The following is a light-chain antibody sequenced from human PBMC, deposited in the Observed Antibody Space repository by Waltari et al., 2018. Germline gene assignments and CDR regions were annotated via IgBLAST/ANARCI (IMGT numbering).Light chain of an antibody. J-gene: IGKJ1*01. CDR2: GAS. Sequence: EIVLTQSPGTLSLSTGERATLSCRASQFVSSSYLAWYQQNPGQAPRLLIYGASIRATGIPDRFSGSGSGTDFTLTISRLEPEDFAVYYCQQCGSSPWTFGQGTKVEIK. CDR3: QQCGSSPWT. V-gene: IGKV3-20*01. CDR1: QFVSSSY.